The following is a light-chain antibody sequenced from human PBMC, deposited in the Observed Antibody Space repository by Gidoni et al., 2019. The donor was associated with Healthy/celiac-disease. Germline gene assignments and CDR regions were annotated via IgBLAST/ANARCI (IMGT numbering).Light chain of an antibody. CDR3: SSYTSSSIVV. CDR2: DVS. V-gene: IGLV2-14*03. CDR1: SSDVGGYNY. J-gene: IGLJ2*01. Sequence: QSALTPPAYVSGATVQSITITCTGTSSDVGGYNYFSWYQQHPGKAPKLIIDDVSTRPSGVSTRFSGSQSGNTASLTISVLPAEDESDYYCSSYTSSSIVVFGGWTKLPVL.